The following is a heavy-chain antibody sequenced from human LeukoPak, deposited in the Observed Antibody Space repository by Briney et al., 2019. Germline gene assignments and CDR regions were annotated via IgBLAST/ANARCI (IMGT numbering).Heavy chain of an antibody. J-gene: IGHJ4*02. Sequence: GGSLRLSCAASGFTFGSYGMNWVRQAPGKGLEWVAVIWYDGSNKYYADSVEGRFTISRDNSKKTVSLQMNSLRAEDTAVYYCARLGSEWSYDYWGQGTLVTVSS. CDR1: GFTFGSYG. CDR3: ARLGSEWSYDY. V-gene: IGHV3-33*08. CDR2: IWYDGSNK. D-gene: IGHD3-3*01.